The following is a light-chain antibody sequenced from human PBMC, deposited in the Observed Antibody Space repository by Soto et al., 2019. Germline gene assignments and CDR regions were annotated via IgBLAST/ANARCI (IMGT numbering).Light chain of an antibody. CDR1: QTISSW. CDR2: DAS. V-gene: IGKV1-33*01. Sequence: DIQMTQSPSTLSGSVGDRVTITCRASQTISSWLAWYQQKPGKAPKLLIYDASNLETGVPSRFSGSGSGTDFTFTISSLQPEDIATYHCQQYDNLPLTFGGGTKVDIK. CDR3: QQYDNLPLT. J-gene: IGKJ4*01.